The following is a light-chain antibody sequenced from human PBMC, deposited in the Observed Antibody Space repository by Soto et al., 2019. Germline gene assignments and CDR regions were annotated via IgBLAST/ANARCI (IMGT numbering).Light chain of an antibody. J-gene: IGLJ2*01. CDR3: XVWDSSSDHPVV. CDR1: NIGSKS. Sequence: SYELTQPPSVSVAPGKTARITCGGNNIGSKSVHWYQQKPGQAPVLVIYYDSDRPSGIPERFSGSNSGNTATLTISRVEAXXXXXXXXXVWDSSSDHPVVFGGGTKLTVL. V-gene: IGLV3-21*04. CDR2: YDS.